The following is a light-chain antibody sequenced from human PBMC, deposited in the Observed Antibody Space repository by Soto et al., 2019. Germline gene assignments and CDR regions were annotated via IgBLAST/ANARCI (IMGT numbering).Light chain of an antibody. Sequence: EIVLTQSPDTLSLAAGERATLSCRASQSITSNYLVWYQKKPGQAPRLLIYGAFSRATGIPDRFSGSGSGTDFTLTISRLEPEDFAVYYCQQYDTSAITFGQGTRLEV. V-gene: IGKV3-20*01. CDR3: QQYDTSAIT. J-gene: IGKJ5*01. CDR1: QSITSNY. CDR2: GAF.